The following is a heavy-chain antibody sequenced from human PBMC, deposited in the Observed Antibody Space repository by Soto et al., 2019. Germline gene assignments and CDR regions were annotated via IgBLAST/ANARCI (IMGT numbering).Heavy chain of an antibody. D-gene: IGHD3-16*02. V-gene: IGHV3-33*01. CDR1: GFTFSSYG. J-gene: IGHJ4*01. CDR2: IWYDGSNK. Sequence: PGGSLRLSCAASGFTFSSYGMHWVRQAPGKGLQWVAVIWYDGSNKYYADSVKGRFTISRDNSKNTLYLQMNSLRAEDTAVYYCARDSYITIVIIRFDYWGHGTLVTVSS. CDR3: ARDSYITIVIIRFDY.